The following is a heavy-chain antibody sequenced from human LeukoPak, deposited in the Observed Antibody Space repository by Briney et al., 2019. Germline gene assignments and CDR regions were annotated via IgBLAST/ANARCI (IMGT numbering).Heavy chain of an antibody. J-gene: IGHJ4*02. CDR2: INGDGSNT. V-gene: IGHV3-74*01. Sequence: GGSLRLSCAASGFTLRNYWMHWVRQAPGKGLVWVSHINGDGSNTGYADSVKGRFTISRDNAKNTLHLQINSLRAEDTAVYYCARGNYPSSFDSWGQGTLVTVSS. CDR3: ARGNYPSSFDS. D-gene: IGHD5-24*01. CDR1: GFTLRNYW.